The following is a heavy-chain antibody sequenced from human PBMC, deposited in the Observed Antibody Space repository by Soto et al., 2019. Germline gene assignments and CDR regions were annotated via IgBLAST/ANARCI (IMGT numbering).Heavy chain of an antibody. CDR3: ARVPQRGYSLYSGIMDV. J-gene: IGHJ6*02. Sequence: SETLSLTCTVSGGSISTYYWNWIRQPAGKGLEWIGRIYTSGSTSYNPSLKGRVTMSVDTSKSQFSLKLSSVTAADTAVYYCARVPQRGYSLYSGIMDVWGQGSTVTVSS. V-gene: IGHV4-4*07. CDR2: IYTSGST. D-gene: IGHD5-18*01. CDR1: GGSISTYY.